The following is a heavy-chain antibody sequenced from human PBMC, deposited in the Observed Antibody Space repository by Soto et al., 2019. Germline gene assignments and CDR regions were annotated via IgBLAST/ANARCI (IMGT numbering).Heavy chain of an antibody. CDR3: ARAVYYDSSGYYSYLDY. CDR1: GGTFSGYS. J-gene: IGHJ4*02. Sequence: SVKVSCKASGGTFSGYSISWVRQAPGQGLEWMGGIIPIFGTANYAQKFQGRVTITADKSTSTAYMELSSLRSEDTAVYYCARAVYYDSSGYYSYLDYWGQGTLVTVSS. V-gene: IGHV1-69*06. CDR2: IIPIFGTA. D-gene: IGHD3-22*01.